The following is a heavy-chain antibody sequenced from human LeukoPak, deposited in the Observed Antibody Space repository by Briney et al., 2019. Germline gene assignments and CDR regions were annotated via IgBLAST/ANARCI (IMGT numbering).Heavy chain of an antibody. Sequence: GASVKVSCKASGYTFTSYGISWVRQAPGQGLEWMGWINPNSGGTNYAQKFQGRVTMTRDTSISTAYMELSRLRSDDTAVYYCARDRSSSGWYYGAVGYWGQGTLVTVSS. CDR1: GYTFTSYG. D-gene: IGHD6-19*01. CDR2: INPNSGGT. V-gene: IGHV1-2*02. J-gene: IGHJ4*02. CDR3: ARDRSSSGWYYGAVGY.